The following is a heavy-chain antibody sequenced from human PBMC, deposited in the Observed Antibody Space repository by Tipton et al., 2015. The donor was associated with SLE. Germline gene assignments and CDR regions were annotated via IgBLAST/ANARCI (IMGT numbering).Heavy chain of an antibody. J-gene: IGHJ4*02. CDR3: ARGRRGAAGTNLFDY. CDR1: GGTFSSYA. Sequence: QSGAEVKKPGSSVKVSCKASGGTFSSYAISWVRQAPGQGLEWMGRIIPIFGAANYAQKFQGRVTITADESTSTAYMELSSLRSDDTAVYYCARGRRGAAGTNLFDYWGQGTLVTVSS. CDR2: IIPIFGAA. V-gene: IGHV1-69*13. D-gene: IGHD6-13*01.